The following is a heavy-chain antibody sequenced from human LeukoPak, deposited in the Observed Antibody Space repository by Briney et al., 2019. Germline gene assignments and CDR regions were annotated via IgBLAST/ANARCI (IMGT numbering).Heavy chain of an antibody. V-gene: IGHV4-39*01. D-gene: IGHD2-15*01. J-gene: IGHJ5*02. CDR1: GGSISSTSYY. Sequence: SETLSLTCTVSGGSISSTSYYWGWIRQPPGKGLEWIGSIYYSGSTYYNPSLKSRVTISVDTSKNQFSLKLSSVTAADTAVYYCARHRMGGYCSGGSCPDFWFDPWGQGTLVTVSS. CDR2: IYYSGST. CDR3: ARHRMGGYCSGGSCPDFWFDP.